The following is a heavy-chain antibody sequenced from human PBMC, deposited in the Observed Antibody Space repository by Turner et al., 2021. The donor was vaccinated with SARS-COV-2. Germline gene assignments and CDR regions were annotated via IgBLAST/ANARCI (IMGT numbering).Heavy chain of an antibody. J-gene: IGHJ6*02. D-gene: IGHD4-17*01. CDR3: ETGAYDYGDPQGYYYGMDV. CDR2: IIPIFGTA. V-gene: IGHV1-69*01. Sequence: QVQLVQSGAEVKKPGSSVKVSCKASGGTFSSYAISWVRQAPGQGLEWMGVIIPIFGTANYAQKFQGRVTITADESTSTAYMELSSLRSEDTAVFYCETGAYDYGDPQGYYYGMDVWGQGTTVTVSS. CDR1: GGTFSSYA.